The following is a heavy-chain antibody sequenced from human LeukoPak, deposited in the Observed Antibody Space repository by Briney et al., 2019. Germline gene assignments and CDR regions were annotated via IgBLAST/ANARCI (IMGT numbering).Heavy chain of an antibody. D-gene: IGHD1-26*01. J-gene: IGHJ4*02. Sequence: GGSLRLSCAASGFTFSDYYMSWIRQAPGKGLEWVSYISSSSSTIYYADSVKGRFTISRDNAKNSLYLQMNSLRAEDTAVYYCARCPEELYLDYWGQGTLVTVSS. CDR1: GFTFSDYY. CDR3: ARCPEELYLDY. CDR2: ISSSSSTI. V-gene: IGHV3-11*04.